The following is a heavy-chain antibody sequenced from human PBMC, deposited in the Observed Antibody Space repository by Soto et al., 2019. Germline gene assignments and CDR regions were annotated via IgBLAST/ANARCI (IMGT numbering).Heavy chain of an antibody. CDR2: IDPGNGNT. V-gene: IGHV1-3*01. CDR3: ARDLRLDSSCSYAY. J-gene: IGHJ4*02. CDR1: GYSFTSYV. D-gene: IGHD3-22*01. Sequence: QVRLVQSGSEVKKPGASVKISCKASGYSFTSYVMHWVRQAPGQRLEWMGWIDPGNGNTKYSQKLQGRVTITRDTSASTSYMELSSLRSEDTAVYCCARDLRLDSSCSYAYWGQGTLVTVSS.